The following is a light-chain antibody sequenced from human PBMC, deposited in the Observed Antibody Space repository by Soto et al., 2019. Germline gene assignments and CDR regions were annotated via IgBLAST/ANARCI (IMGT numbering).Light chain of an antibody. CDR3: QSYDSSLTTYV. J-gene: IGLJ1*01. CDR1: SSDIGAGYD. V-gene: IGLV1-40*01. Sequence: QSVLTQPPSVSEAPGQRVTISCTGTSSDIGAGYDVHWYQQLPGAAPKLLIHSNAIRPSGVPDRFSASKSGTSASLAITGLRAEDEADYYCQSYDSSLTTYVFGTGTKVTVL. CDR2: SNA.